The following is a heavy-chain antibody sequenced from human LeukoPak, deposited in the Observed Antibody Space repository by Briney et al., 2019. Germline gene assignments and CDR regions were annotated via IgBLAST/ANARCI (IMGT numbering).Heavy chain of an antibody. J-gene: IGHJ3*02. CDR3: PRRYSSPVVPAAICASDAIDI. V-gene: IGHV4-39*01. CDR2: NYYRGSA. Sequence: SETPSLTRTVPGGSISSSSYYWGWIRQPPGKGPEWIGCNYYRGSASYSPSLTSRVTISLSTSKHQFYLRLSSVTPGDTAVYYCPRRYSSPVVPAAICASDAIDIWGQGTMVTASS. D-gene: IGHD2-2*01. CDR1: GGSISSSSYY.